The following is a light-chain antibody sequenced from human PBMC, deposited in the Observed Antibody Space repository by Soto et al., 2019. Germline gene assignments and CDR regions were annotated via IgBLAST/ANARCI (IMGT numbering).Light chain of an antibody. V-gene: IGLV2-14*01. J-gene: IGLJ3*02. Sequence: QSALTQPASVSGSPGQSITISCTGTSSDVGGYTYVSWYQQHPGKAPKLMIYQVSNRPSGVSNRFSGSKSGNTASLTISGLQTEYEADYYCSSYTSRNTRVFGGGTKLTVL. CDR2: QVS. CDR1: SSDVGGYTY. CDR3: SSYTSRNTRV.